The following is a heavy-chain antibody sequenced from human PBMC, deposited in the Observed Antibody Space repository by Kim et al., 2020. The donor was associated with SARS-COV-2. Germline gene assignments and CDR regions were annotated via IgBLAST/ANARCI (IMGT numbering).Heavy chain of an antibody. Sequence: SETLSLTCALYGGSFSGYYWNWIRQPPGKGLEWIGEINHTGSTNYNPSLKSRVTISVDTSKNQFSLKPSSVTAADRAVYYCARSQYYFGSGIDYWGQGTLVTVSS. CDR1: GGSFSGYY. V-gene: IGHV4-34*01. CDR2: INHTGST. J-gene: IGHJ4*02. CDR3: ARSQYYFGSGIDY. D-gene: IGHD3-10*01.